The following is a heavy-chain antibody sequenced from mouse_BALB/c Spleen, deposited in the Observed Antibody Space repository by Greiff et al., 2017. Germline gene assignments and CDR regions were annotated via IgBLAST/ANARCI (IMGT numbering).Heavy chain of an antibody. V-gene: IGHV5-15*02. CDR3: ARGNWDVGFAY. J-gene: IGHJ3*01. Sequence: DVMLVESGGGLVQPGGSRKLSCAASGFTFSDYGMAWVRQAPGKGPEWVAFISNLAYSIYYADTVTGRFTISRENAKNTLYLEMSSLRSEDTAMYYCARGNWDVGFAYWGQGTLVTVSA. CDR2: ISNLAYSI. D-gene: IGHD4-1*01. CDR1: GFTFSDYG.